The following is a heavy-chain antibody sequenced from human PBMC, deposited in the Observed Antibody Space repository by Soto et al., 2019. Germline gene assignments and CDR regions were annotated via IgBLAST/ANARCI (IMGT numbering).Heavy chain of an antibody. D-gene: IGHD6-13*01. V-gene: IGHV2-5*02. CDR2: IYWDDDK. Sequence: QITLKESGPTLVKPTQTLTLTCTFSGFSLSTSGVGVGWIRQPPGKALEWLALIYWDDDKRYSPSLKSRLTITKDTSNTQVVLTMTNMDHVDTATYYCAHILSGRSSYSSSSPAGGVDYWGQGTLVTVSS. J-gene: IGHJ4*02. CDR1: GFSLSTSGVG. CDR3: AHILSGRSSYSSSSPAGGVDY.